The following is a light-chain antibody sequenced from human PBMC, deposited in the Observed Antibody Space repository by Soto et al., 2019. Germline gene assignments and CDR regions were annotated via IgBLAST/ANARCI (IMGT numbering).Light chain of an antibody. CDR3: QQYNHWPPIT. J-gene: IGKJ5*01. CDR2: GAS. V-gene: IGKV3-15*01. CDR1: RSVKTN. Sequence: EIVMTQSPATLSVSPGERATLSCRASRSVKTNLAWYQQNPGQAPRLLIYGASTRATNVSARFSGSGSGTEFTLTISSLQSKDFALYYCQQYNHWPPITFGPGTRLEIK.